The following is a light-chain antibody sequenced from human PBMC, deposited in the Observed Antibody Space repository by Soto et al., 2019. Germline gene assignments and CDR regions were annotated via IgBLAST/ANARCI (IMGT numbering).Light chain of an antibody. CDR1: SSDVGSYNR. Sequence: QSALTQPASVSGSPGQSITISCTGTSSDVGSYNRVSWYQQHPDEAHKIMIYEVNNRPAGVYTRFSCSKSGNTASLTISALQAEDEADYYCCSWTPTYTYVFGTGTKLTVL. V-gene: IGLV2-14*01. CDR2: EVN. CDR3: CSWTPTYTYV. J-gene: IGLJ1*01.